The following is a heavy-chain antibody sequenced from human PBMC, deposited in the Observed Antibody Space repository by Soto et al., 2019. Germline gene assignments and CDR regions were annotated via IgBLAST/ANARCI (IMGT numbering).Heavy chain of an antibody. CDR1: GGSFSGYY. CDR2: INHSGST. Sequence: SETLSLTCAVYGGSFSGYYWSWIRQPPGKGLEWIGEINHSGSTNYNPSLKSRVTISVDTSKSQFSLKLSSVTAADTAVYYCASSYAGESPQTGFDPWGQGNMVTVSS. V-gene: IGHV4-34*01. CDR3: ASSYAGESPQTGFDP. J-gene: IGHJ5*02. D-gene: IGHD3-16*01.